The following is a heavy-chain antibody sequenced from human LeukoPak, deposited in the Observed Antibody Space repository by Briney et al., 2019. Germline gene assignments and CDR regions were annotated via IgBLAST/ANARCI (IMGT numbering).Heavy chain of an antibody. CDR2: IYSGGST. D-gene: IGHD2-2*01. V-gene: IGHV3-53*01. CDR1: VFSVSKYF. J-gene: IGHJ6*03. Sequence: GGSLRLSCAASVFSVSKYFMNWVRQAPGKGLEWVSVIYSGGSTYYADSVKGRFTISRDNSKNTLYLKMNSLRAEDTAVYYCATHPGYSSCTSCAYYYYYYMDVWGKGTTVTVSS. CDR3: ATHPGYSSCTSCAYYYYYYMDV.